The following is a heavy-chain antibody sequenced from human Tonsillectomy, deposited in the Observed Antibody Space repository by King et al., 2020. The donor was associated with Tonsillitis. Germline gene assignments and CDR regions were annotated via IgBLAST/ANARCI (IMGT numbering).Heavy chain of an antibody. D-gene: IGHD5-18*01. J-gene: IGHJ2*01. V-gene: IGHV4-34*01. CDR3: ARASGYSXXXPETXYWYFXL. CDR1: GGSFSGYS. CDR2: ITHSGST. Sequence: VQLQQWGAGLLKPSETLSLTCAVYGGSFSGYSWSWIRQPPGKGLEWIGEITHSGSTNYNPSLKSRVTVSVDTSKNQFSLKLGSVTAADTAVYYCARASGYSXXXPETXYWYFXLWGRGTLVTVSS.